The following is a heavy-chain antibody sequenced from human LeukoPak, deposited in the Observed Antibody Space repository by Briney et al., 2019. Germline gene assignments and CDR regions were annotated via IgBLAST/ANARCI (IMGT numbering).Heavy chain of an antibody. J-gene: IGHJ4*02. CDR1: GFTFSSYA. V-gene: IGHV3-23*01. Sequence: GGSLRPSCAASGFTFSSYAMSWVRQAPGKGLEWVSAISGSGGSTYYADSVKGRFTISRDNSKNTLYLQMNSLRAEDTAVYYCAKDVSSGWYRPFVYWGQGTLVTVSS. CDR2: ISGSGGST. D-gene: IGHD6-19*01. CDR3: AKDVSSGWYRPFVY.